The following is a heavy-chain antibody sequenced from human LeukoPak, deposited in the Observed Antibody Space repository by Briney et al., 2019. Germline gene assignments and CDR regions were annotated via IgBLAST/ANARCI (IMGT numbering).Heavy chain of an antibody. Sequence: SETLSLTCTVSGGSISSYYWSWIRQPPGKGLEWIGYIYYSGSINYSPYLKSRVAMSVDTSKNQFSLKLRSVTAADTAVYYCARSDGYSTNFDYWGQGTLVTVSS. J-gene: IGHJ4*02. CDR2: IYYSGSI. CDR3: ARSDGYSTNFDY. CDR1: GGSISSYY. D-gene: IGHD5-24*01. V-gene: IGHV4-59*01.